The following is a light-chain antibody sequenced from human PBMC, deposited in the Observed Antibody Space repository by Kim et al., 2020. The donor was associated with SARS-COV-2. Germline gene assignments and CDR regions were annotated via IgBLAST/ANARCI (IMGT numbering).Light chain of an antibody. V-gene: IGKV3-20*01. CDR3: QQYDTFPWT. CDR1: QSVSSNK. J-gene: IGKJ1*01. Sequence: ETVLTQSPGTLSLSPGERATLSCRASQSVSSNKLAWYQQRPGQAPRLLIYSASYRATGIADRFSGSGSGTDFTLTISRLEPEDFAVYHCQQYDTFPWTFGQGTKVDIK. CDR2: SAS.